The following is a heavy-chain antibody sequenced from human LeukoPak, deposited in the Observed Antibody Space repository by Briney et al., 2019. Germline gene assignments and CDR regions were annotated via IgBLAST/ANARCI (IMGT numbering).Heavy chain of an antibody. D-gene: IGHD5-12*01. CDR2: ISYDGSNK. CDR1: GFTFSSYA. Sequence: PGRSLRLSCAASGFTFSSYAMHWVRQAPGKGLEWVAVISYDGSNKYYADSVKGRFTISRDNSKNTLYLQMNSLRAEDTAVYYCAIKASQGYWGQGTLVTVSS. V-gene: IGHV3-30-3*01. CDR3: AIKASQGY. J-gene: IGHJ4*02.